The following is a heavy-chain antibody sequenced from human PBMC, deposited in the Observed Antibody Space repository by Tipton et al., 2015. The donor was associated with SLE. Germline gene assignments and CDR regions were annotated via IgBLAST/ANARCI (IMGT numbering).Heavy chain of an antibody. V-gene: IGHV4-61*02. D-gene: IGHD3-3*01. Sequence: TLSLTCTVSGGSISSGSYYWSWIRQPAGKGLEWIGRIYTSGSTNYNPSLKSRVTISVDTSKNQFSLKLSSVTAADTAVYYCARDRGHYDFWSGYSSWFDPWGQGTLVTVSS. CDR1: GGSISSGSYY. CDR3: ARDRGHYDFWSGYSSWFDP. CDR2: IYTSGST. J-gene: IGHJ5*02.